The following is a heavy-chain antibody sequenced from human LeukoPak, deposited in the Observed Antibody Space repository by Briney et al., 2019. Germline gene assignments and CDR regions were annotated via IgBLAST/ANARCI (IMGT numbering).Heavy chain of an antibody. J-gene: IGHJ6*02. CDR3: AAGIQLWFNYYGMDV. D-gene: IGHD5-18*01. CDR1: GFTFSSYS. Sequence: GGSLRLSCAASGFTFSSYSKNWVRQAPGQGLDLVSSISSSSSYIYYADSVKGRFTISRDNAKNSLYLQINSLRAEETAVYYCAAGIQLWFNYYGMDVWGQGTTVTVSS. CDR2: ISSSSSYI. V-gene: IGHV3-21*01.